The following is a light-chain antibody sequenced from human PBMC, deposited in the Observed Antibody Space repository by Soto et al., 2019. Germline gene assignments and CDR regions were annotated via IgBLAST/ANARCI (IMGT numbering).Light chain of an antibody. CDR2: GAS. Sequence: EIVLTQSPGTLSLSPGERATLSCRASQSVSNNYLAWYQQKPGQAPRLLIYGASIRATGIPARFSGSGSGTDFTLTISSLEPEDFAVYYCQQRRNWQVTFGQGTRLEIK. CDR3: QQRRNWQVT. J-gene: IGKJ5*01. V-gene: IGKV3D-20*02. CDR1: QSVSNNY.